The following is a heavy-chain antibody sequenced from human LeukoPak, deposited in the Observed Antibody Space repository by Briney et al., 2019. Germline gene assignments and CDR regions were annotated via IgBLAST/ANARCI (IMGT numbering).Heavy chain of an antibody. CDR2: IHSSGGT. J-gene: IGHJ4*02. D-gene: IGHD3-22*01. Sequence: SEPLSLTCSVSGGSMSGYYWDWIRQSPGKEPEWIGFIHSSGGTHYSPSLESRVTLSVDTSKNQFSLKVRSVTAADTAVYYCARHHRSGSGGTYFDYWGQGTLVTVSS. V-gene: IGHV4-4*09. CDR3: ARHHRSGSGGTYFDY. CDR1: GGSMSGYY.